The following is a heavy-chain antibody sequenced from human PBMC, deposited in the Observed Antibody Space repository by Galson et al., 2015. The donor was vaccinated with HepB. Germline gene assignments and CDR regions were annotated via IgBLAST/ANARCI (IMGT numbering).Heavy chain of an antibody. CDR3: AKNYGYLDS. J-gene: IGHJ4*03. V-gene: IGHV3-23*01. Sequence: SLRLSCAASGFSFSTWAVTWVRQAPGKGLEWVSVITSTGDTIYYADSVKGRFTVSRYNSKSTLYLQLSNLRAYDMAVYYCAKNYGYLDSWG. CDR1: GFSFSTWA. CDR2: ITSTGDTI. D-gene: IGHD1-7*01.